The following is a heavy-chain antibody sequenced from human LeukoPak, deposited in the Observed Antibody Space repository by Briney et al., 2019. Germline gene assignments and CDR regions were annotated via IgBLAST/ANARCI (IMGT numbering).Heavy chain of an antibody. CDR1: GYTFTGYY. Sequence: SVKVSCKASGYTFTGYYMYWVRQAPGQGLERMGWINHNSGGTNYAQKFQGRVTMTRDTSISTAYMELSRLRSDDTAVYYCAREYIVATMGYFDYWGQGTLVTVSS. D-gene: IGHD5-12*01. J-gene: IGHJ4*02. CDR3: AREYIVATMGYFDY. V-gene: IGHV1-2*02. CDR2: INHNSGGT.